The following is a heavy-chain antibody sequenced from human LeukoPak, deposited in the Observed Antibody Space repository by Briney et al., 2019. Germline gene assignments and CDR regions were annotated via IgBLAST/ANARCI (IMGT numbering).Heavy chain of an antibody. CDR1: GFTVSSNY. CDR2: IYSGGST. Sequence: GGSLRLSCAASGFTVSSNYMSWVRQAPGKGLEWVSVIYSGGSTYYADSVKGRFTISRDNSKNTLYLQMNSLRAEDKAVYYCRSSDSSGYYYYDYWGQGTLVTVSS. V-gene: IGHV3-66*02. CDR3: RSSDSSGYYYYDY. D-gene: IGHD3-22*01. J-gene: IGHJ4*02.